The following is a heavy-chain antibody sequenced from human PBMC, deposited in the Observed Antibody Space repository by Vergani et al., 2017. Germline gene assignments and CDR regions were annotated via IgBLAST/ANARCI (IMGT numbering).Heavy chain of an antibody. CDR2: IWYDGSNK. CDR1: GFTFSSYG. CDR3: AKDIDSGWNDAFDI. V-gene: IGHV3-33*06. Sequence: QVQLVESGGGVVQPGRSLRLSCAASGFTFSSYGMHWVRQAPGKGLEWVAVIWYDGSNKYYADSVKGRFTISRDNSKNTLYLQMNSLRAEDTAVYYCAKDIDSGWNDAFDIWGQGTMVTVSS. D-gene: IGHD6-19*01. J-gene: IGHJ3*02.